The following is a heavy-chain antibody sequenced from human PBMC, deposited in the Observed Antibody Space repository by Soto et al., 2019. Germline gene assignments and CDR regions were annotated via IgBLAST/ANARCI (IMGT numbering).Heavy chain of an antibody. CDR1: GYTFTGYY. CDR3: ARERDCSGGSCYLTPDKYYYYGMDV. J-gene: IGHJ6*02. Sequence: QVQLVQSGAEVKKPGASVKVSCKASGYTFTGYYMHWVRQAPGQGLEWMGWINPNSGGTNYAQKFKGWVTMTRDTSISTAYMELSRLRSDDTAVYYCARERDCSGGSCYLTPDKYYYYGMDVWGQGTTVTVSS. V-gene: IGHV1-2*04. CDR2: INPNSGGT. D-gene: IGHD2-15*01.